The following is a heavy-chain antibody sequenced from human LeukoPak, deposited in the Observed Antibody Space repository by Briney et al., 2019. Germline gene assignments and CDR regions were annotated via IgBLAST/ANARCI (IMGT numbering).Heavy chain of an antibody. Sequence: ASVKVSCKASGYTFTGCSMHWVRQAPGQGLEWMGWINPDSGGAIYSQKFQGRVTMTRDASISTAYMELSGLTSDDTAVYYCGRDSGDPSKNDFDYWGQGTLVTVSS. CDR2: INPDSGGA. V-gene: IGHV1-2*02. CDR1: GYTFTGCS. J-gene: IGHJ4*02. D-gene: IGHD3-10*01. CDR3: GRDSGDPSKNDFDY.